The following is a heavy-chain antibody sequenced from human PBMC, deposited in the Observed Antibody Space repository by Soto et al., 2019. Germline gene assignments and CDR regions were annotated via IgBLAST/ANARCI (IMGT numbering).Heavy chain of an antibody. CDR3: ARHSTWPT. CDR1: GYTFTSYD. Sequence: QVQLVQSGAEVKKPGASVKVSCKASGYTFTSYDINWVRQATGQGLEWMGWMNPNSGNTVYAQKFQGKGNMTRNTSISTAYMELSSLRSEDTALYYCARHSTWPTWGQGTLVTVSS. J-gene: IGHJ4*02. CDR2: MNPNSGNT. D-gene: IGHD6-13*01. V-gene: IGHV1-8*01.